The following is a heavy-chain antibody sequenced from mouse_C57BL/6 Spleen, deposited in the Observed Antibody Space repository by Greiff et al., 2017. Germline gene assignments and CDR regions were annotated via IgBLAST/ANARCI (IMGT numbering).Heavy chain of an antibody. Sequence: EVQLQESGGGLVKPGGSLKLSCAASGFTFSSYAMSWVRQTPEKRLEWVATISDGGSYTYYPDNVKGRFTISRDNAKNNLYLQMSHLKSEDTAMYYCARESYWGQGTTLTVSS. CDR2: ISDGGSYT. CDR3: ARESY. J-gene: IGHJ2*01. V-gene: IGHV5-4*01. CDR1: GFTFSSYA.